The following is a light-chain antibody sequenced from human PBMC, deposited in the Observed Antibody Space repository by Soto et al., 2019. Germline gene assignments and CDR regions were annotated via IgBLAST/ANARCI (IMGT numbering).Light chain of an antibody. Sequence: QSVLTQPRSVSGSPGQSVTISCTGTSSDVGGYKYVSWYQQHPGKAPKPLIYDVIKRPSGVPDRFSGSKSGSTASLTISGLQAEDEADYYCCSYAGNFIYVFGTGTKVTVL. V-gene: IGLV2-11*01. CDR2: DVI. CDR1: SSDVGGYKY. CDR3: CSYAGNFIYV. J-gene: IGLJ1*01.